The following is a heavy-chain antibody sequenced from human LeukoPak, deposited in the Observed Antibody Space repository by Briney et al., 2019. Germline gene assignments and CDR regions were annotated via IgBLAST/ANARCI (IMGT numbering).Heavy chain of an antibody. V-gene: IGHV3-21*06. CDR1: KFTFSNYT. CDR3: ARVNSALVVSLEGSWAGSLGFDH. Sequence: GGSLRLSCAASKFTFSNYTLTWVRQSPGKGLDWVSSISGSSRYIHYSDSVKGRFTISRDNAKNSLCLQMDSLTADDTAVYYCARVNSALVVSLEGSWAGSLGFDHWGQGTLVTVSS. CDR2: ISGSSRYI. D-gene: IGHD3-3*01. J-gene: IGHJ4*02.